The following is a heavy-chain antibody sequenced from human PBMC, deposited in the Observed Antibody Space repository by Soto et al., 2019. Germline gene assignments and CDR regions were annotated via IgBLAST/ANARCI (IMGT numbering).Heavy chain of an antibody. V-gene: IGHV3-30-3*01. CDR2: ISYDGSNK. D-gene: IGHD3-22*01. J-gene: IGHJ4*02. CDR1: GFTFSSYA. Sequence: QVQLVESGGGVVQPERSLRLSCAASGFTFSSYAMHWVRQAPGKGLEWVAVISYDGSNKYYADSVKGRFTISRDNSKNTLYLQMNSLRAEDTAVYYCARDRVEYYYDSSGYSIRSHSGFDYWGQGTLVTVSS. CDR3: ARDRVEYYYDSSGYSIRSHSGFDY.